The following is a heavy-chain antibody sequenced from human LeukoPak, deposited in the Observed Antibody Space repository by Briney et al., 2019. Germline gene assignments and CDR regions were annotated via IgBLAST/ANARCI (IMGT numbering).Heavy chain of an antibody. CDR3: ARVNDFWSGYYSYYFDY. CDR1: GGSFSGYY. V-gene: IGHV4-34*01. J-gene: IGHJ4*02. Sequence: SETLSLTCAVYGGSFSGYYWSWIRQPPGKGLEWIGEINHSGSTNYNPSLKSRVTISVDTSKNQFSLKLSSVTAADTAVYYCARVNDFWSGYYSYYFDYWGQGTLVTVSS. CDR2: INHSGST. D-gene: IGHD3-3*01.